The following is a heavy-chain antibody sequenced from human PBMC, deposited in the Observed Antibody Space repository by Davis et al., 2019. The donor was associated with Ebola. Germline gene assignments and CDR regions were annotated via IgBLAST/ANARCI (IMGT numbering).Heavy chain of an antibody. J-gene: IGHJ4*02. CDR1: GFTFGNYA. D-gene: IGHD6-13*01. CDR3: AKARSSWTPFDY. CDR2: ISGSGSST. Sequence: GGSLRLSCAASGFTFGNYAMNWFRQAPGKGLEWVSSISGSGSSTHYADSVKGRFTISRDNSKNTLYLQMNSLRVDDTAVYYCAKARSSWTPFDYWGQGTLVTVSS. V-gene: IGHV3-23*01.